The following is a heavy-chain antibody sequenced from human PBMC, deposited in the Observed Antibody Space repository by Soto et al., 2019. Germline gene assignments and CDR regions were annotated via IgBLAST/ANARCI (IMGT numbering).Heavy chain of an antibody. CDR2: IDPSDSYT. V-gene: IGHV5-10-1*01. CDR3: AKTITMIVVAPLNDAFDI. Sequence: KVSCKASGGTFSSYAISWVRQAPGQGLEWMGRIDPSDSYTNYSPSFQGHVTISADKSISTAYLQWSSLKASDTAMYYCAKTITMIVVAPLNDAFDIWGQGTMVTVSS. D-gene: IGHD3-22*01. J-gene: IGHJ3*02. CDR1: GGTFSSYA.